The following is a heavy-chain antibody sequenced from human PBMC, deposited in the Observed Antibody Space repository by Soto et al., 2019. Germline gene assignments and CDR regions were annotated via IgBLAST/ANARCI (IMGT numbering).Heavy chain of an antibody. J-gene: IGHJ2*01. V-gene: IGHV2-5*02. Sequence: QITLKESGPTLVKPTQTLTLTCTFSGFSLSSSGVGVGWIRHPPGKALEGLALIYWDDDKPYSPSLKSRLTITKDTSKNQVVLTMTNMDPVDTGTYYCEHRARPCWYFDICGRGPLVTVST. CDR1: GFSLSSSGVG. D-gene: IGHD6-6*01. CDR2: IYWDDDK. CDR3: EHRARPCWYFDI.